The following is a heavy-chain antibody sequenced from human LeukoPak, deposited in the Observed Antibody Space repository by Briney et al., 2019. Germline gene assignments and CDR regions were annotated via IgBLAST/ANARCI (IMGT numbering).Heavy chain of an antibody. CDR3: ARGPKVLGYGMDV. V-gene: IGHV3-33*01. CDR2: IWFDGSKR. Sequence: GGSLRLSCTASGFTFSTFAMHWARQAPGKGLEWVALIWFDGSKRHHADSVKGRFSISRDNSKNTLYLQMNSLRVDDTAFYYCARGPKVLGYGMDVWGQGTPVTVSS. D-gene: IGHD3-16*01. CDR1: GFTFSTFA. J-gene: IGHJ6*02.